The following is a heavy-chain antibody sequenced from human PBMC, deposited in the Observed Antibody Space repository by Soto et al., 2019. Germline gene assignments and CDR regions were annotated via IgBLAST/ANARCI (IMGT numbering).Heavy chain of an antibody. CDR3: ARDPLLYDSDWYPNWFGP. D-gene: IGHD6-19*01. CDR1: GFIFNNYA. CDR2: ITGYGATT. J-gene: IGHJ5*02. V-gene: IGHV3-23*01. Sequence: EAQLLESGGGLVQPGGSLRLSCSASGFIFNNYAMSWVRQAPGKGLEWVSGITGYGATTYYAEAVKGRFTISRDKSKNTLYLHMSTLTAEDTAVYYCARDPLLYDSDWYPNWFGPWGEGTLVTVSS.